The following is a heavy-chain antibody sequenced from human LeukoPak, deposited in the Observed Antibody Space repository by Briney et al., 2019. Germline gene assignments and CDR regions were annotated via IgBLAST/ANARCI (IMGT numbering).Heavy chain of an antibody. CDR1: GGTFSSYG. CDR2: ISAYNGNT. J-gene: IGHJ3*02. D-gene: IGHD3-10*01. V-gene: IGHV1-18*01. CDR3: ARLRENLLLLWFGELWYAFDI. Sequence: VASVKVSCKASGGTFSSYGISWVRQAPGQGLEWMGWISAYNGNTNYAQKLQGRVTMTTDTSTSTAYMELRSLRSDDTAVYYCARLRENLLLLWFGELWYAFDIWGQGTMVTVSS.